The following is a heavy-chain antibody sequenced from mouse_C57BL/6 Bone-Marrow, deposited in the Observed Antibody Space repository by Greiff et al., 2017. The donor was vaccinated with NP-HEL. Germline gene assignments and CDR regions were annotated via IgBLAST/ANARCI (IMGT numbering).Heavy chain of an antibody. CDR2: IYPGDGDT. J-gene: IGHJ3*01. D-gene: IGHD3-3*01. CDR1: GYAFSSSW. CDR3: ARGGTAPLH. V-gene: IGHV1-82*01. Sequence: QVQLQQSGPELVKPGASVKISCKASGYAFSSSWMNWVKQRPGKGLEWIGRIYPGDGDTNYNGKFKGKATLTADKSSSTAYMQLSSLTSEDSAVYFCARGGTAPLHWGQGTLVTVSA.